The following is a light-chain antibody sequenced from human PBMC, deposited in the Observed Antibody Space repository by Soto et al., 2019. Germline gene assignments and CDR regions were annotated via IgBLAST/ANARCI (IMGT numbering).Light chain of an antibody. J-gene: IGKJ2*01. CDR3: QHYGGSPPKYT. CDR2: DSS. CDR1: QSVSSTT. V-gene: IGKV3-20*01. Sequence: EIVLTQSPGTLSLSPGESVALSCRASQSVSSTTIAWYQQTPGQPPRLLMYDSSSRATDIPDRFSGSGSATDFTLTISRLEPEDFAVYYCQHYGGSPPKYTFGQGTKLEIK.